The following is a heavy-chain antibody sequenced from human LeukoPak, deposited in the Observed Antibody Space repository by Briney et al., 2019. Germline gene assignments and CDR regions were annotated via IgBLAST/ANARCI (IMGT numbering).Heavy chain of an antibody. V-gene: IGHV3-74*01. J-gene: IGHJ4*02. Sequence: GGSLRLSCAASGFTLSNAWMNWVRQAPGKGLVWVSRIASDGSSTTYADSVKGRFSISRDNAKNTLYLQMNSLRVEDTAVYYCARGRPHGNDYWGQGTLVTVSS. CDR2: IASDGSST. CDR1: GFTLSNAW. D-gene: IGHD4-23*01. CDR3: ARGRPHGNDY.